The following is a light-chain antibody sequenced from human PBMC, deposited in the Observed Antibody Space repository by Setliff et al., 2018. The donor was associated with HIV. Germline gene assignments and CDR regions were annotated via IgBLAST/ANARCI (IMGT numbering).Light chain of an antibody. CDR3: CSNTGSNTYV. Sequence: QSVLTQPPSASGSPGQSVTISCTGTSSDVGNFNYVSWYQQYPGKAPKLMIYQATKRPSGVSNRFSGSKSGNTASLTISGLQAEDEADYYCCSNTGSNTYVFGSGTKVTV. CDR1: SSDVGNFNY. CDR2: QAT. J-gene: IGLJ1*01. V-gene: IGLV2-8*01.